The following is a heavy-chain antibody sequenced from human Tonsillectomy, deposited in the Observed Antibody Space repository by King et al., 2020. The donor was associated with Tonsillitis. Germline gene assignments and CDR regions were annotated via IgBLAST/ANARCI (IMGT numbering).Heavy chain of an antibody. D-gene: IGHD6-13*01. J-gene: IGHJ6*02. CDR2: ITGSGGST. Sequence: VQLVESGGHLVQPGGSVTLSCVASGFTFSSYAMTWVRQAPGKGLDWVSVITGSGGSTFYADSVKGRFTISRDNSKNTLFLQMNSLRAEDTALYYCAKWGHSSTWRDPYYYSGMDVWGQGTTVTVSS. V-gene: IGHV3-23*04. CDR1: GFTFSSYA. CDR3: AKWGHSSTWRDPYYYSGMDV.